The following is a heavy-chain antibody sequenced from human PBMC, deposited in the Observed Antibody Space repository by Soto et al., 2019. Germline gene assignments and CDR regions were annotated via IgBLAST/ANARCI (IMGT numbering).Heavy chain of an antibody. Sequence: EVQLVESGGGLVKPGGSLRLSCAASGFTFSSYSMNWVRQAPGKGLEWVSSISSSSSYIYYADSVKGRFTISRDNAKNSLYLQMNSLRAEDTAVYYCARDISYSGDYELWYFDLWGRGTLVTVSS. CDR1: GFTFSSYS. D-gene: IGHD4-17*01. J-gene: IGHJ2*01. V-gene: IGHV3-21*01. CDR2: ISSSSSYI. CDR3: ARDISYSGDYELWYFDL.